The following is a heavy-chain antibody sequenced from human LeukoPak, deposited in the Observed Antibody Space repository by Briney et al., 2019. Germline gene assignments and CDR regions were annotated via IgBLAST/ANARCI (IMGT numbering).Heavy chain of an antibody. CDR1: GFTFSSYA. CDR2: ISGSGGST. J-gene: IGHJ4*02. Sequence: PGGSLRLSCAASGFTFSSYAMSWVRQAPGMGLEWVSAISGSGGSTYYADSVKGRFTISRDNSKNTLYLQMNSLRAEDTAVYYCETRRAPYSSSWYDYWGQGTLVTVSS. D-gene: IGHD6-13*01. CDR3: ETRRAPYSSSWYDY. V-gene: IGHV3-23*01.